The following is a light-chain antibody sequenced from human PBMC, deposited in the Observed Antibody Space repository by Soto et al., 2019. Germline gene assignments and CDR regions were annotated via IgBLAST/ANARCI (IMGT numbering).Light chain of an antibody. CDR2: SAS. CDR3: QHYNNLPLT. Sequence: EIVMTHSPATLSVSPGERATLSCRASQSVSNNLAWYQQKPGQAPRLLIYSASTRATGIPARFSGSGSGTEFTLTVSSLQSEDFAAYYCQHYNNLPLTFGGGTKVDIK. CDR1: QSVSNN. J-gene: IGKJ4*01. V-gene: IGKV3-15*01.